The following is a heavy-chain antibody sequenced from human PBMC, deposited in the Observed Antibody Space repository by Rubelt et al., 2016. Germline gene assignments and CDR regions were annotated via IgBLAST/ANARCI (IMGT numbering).Heavy chain of an antibody. J-gene: IGHJ4*02. V-gene: IGHV4-59*06. CDR2: IYYSGTT. CDR1: GGSISSYY. D-gene: IGHD6-13*01. Sequence: QVQLQESGPGLVKPSETLSLTCTVSGGSISSYYWSWIRQPPGKGLEWIGYIYYSGTTYYNPSLKSRVTISVDTSKNQCALKLSSVTAADTAVYYCARFAAAGPMRNNFDYWGQGTLVTVSS. CDR3: ARFAAAGPMRNNFDY.